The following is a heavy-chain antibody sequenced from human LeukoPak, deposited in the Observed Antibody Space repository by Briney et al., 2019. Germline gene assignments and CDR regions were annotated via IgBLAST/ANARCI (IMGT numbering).Heavy chain of an antibody. J-gene: IGHJ6*04. CDR2: IKQEGSEK. CDR1: GFTFSSYW. D-gene: IGHD2-2*01. CDR3: AREGVEYCSSTSCSYYGMDV. Sequence: PGGSLRLSCAASGFTFSSYWMSWVRQAPGKGLEWVANIKQEGSEKYYVDSVKGRFTISRDNAKNSLYLQMNSLRAEDTAVYYCAREGVEYCSSTSCSYYGMDVWGKGTTVTVSS. V-gene: IGHV3-7*03.